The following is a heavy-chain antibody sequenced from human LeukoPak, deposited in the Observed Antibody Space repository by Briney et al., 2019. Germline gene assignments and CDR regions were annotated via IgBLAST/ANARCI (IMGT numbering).Heavy chain of an antibody. J-gene: IGHJ4*02. CDR3: ATGRGYDFWSDLDY. D-gene: IGHD3-3*01. CDR2: FDPEDGET. V-gene: IGHV1-24*01. CDR1: GYTFTGYY. Sequence: ASVKVSCKASGYTFTGYYMHWVRQAPGKGLEGMGGFDPEDGETIYAQKFQGRVTMTEDTSTDTAYMELSSLRSEDTAVYYCATGRGYDFWSDLDYWGQGTLVTVSS.